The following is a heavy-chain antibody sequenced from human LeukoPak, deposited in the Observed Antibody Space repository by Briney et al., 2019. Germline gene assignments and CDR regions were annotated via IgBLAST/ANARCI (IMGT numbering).Heavy chain of an antibody. V-gene: IGHV3-53*01. J-gene: IGHJ6*04. CDR3: ARAMNGVDV. CDR2: IDPGGST. CDR1: RFIVSSTY. Sequence: PGGSLRLSCAASRFIVSSTYMSWVRQAPGQGLQWISVIDPGGSTFYADSVRGRFSISRDSSKNTLYLQMSSLRAEDTAVYYCARAMNGVDVGGKGSTVTVSS.